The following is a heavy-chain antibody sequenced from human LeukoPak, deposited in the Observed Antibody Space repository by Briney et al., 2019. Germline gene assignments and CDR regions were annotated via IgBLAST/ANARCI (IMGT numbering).Heavy chain of an antibody. V-gene: IGHV4-59*01. D-gene: IGHD3-10*01. CDR1: GGSISYFY. Sequence: PSETLSLTCTVSGGSISYFYWSWIRQPPGKGLEWIGYIYYSGSTNYNPSLKSRVTISVDTSKNQFSLKLSSVTAADTAVYYCARNYYGSGSYGDDAFDIWGQGTMVTVSS. CDR2: IYYSGST. CDR3: ARNYYGSGSYGDDAFDI. J-gene: IGHJ3*02.